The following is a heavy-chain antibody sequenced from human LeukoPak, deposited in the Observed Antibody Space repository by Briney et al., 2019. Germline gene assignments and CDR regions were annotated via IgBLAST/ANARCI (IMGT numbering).Heavy chain of an antibody. CDR2: IYSSGST. CDR3: ARGYGYYFES. J-gene: IGHJ4*02. V-gene: IGHV4-59*03. D-gene: IGHD5-18*01. CDR1: GGSISSYY. Sequence: ASGTLSLTCTVSGGSISSYYWNWIRQPPGKGLEWIGYIYSSGSTNYNPSLKSRVAISVDTSRNQFSLKLSSVTTADTAVYYCARGYGYYFESWGQGTLVTVSS.